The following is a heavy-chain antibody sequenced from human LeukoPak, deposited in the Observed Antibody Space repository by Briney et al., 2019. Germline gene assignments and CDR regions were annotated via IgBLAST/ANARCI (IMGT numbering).Heavy chain of an antibody. V-gene: IGHV3-53*01. Sequence: GGSLRLSCAASGFTVSSNYMSWVRQVPGKGLEWVSVIYSGGSTYYADSVKGRFTISRDNSKNSLYLQMNSLRAEDTAVHYCARDQQYQLLLSVCYYYYYMDVWGTGTMVTVSS. J-gene: IGHJ6*03. CDR2: IYSGGST. CDR3: ARDQQYQLLLSVCYYYYYMDV. D-gene: IGHD2-2*01. CDR1: GFTVSSNY.